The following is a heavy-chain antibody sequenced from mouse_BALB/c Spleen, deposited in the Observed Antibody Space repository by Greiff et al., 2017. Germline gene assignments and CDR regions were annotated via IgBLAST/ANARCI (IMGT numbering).Heavy chain of an antibody. CDR2: INPSSGYT. J-gene: IGHJ1*01. CDR3: AGSWVWYIDV. D-gene: IGHD4-1*01. Sequence: QVQLQQSAAELARPGASVKMSCKASGYTFTSYTMHWVKQRPGQGLEWIGYINPSSGYTEYNQKFKDKTTLTADKSSSTAYMQLSSLTSEDSAVYYCAGSWVWYIDVWGAGTTVTVSS. CDR1: GYTFTSYT. V-gene: IGHV1-4*02.